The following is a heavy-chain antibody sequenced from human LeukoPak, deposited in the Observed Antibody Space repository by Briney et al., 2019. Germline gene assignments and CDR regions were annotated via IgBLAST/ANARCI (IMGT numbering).Heavy chain of an antibody. CDR2: IYYSGTT. J-gene: IGHJ4*02. D-gene: IGHD3-10*01. CDR3: SKHLVSAHGDPKHFDY. CDR1: RGSFSGYY. V-gene: IGHV4-59*08. Sequence: SETLSLTCTVSRGSFSGYYWSWIRQPPGKGLEWIGYIYYSGTTNYNPSLESRVTMSVDTSKNLFSLNLISVTAADTAVYYCSKHLVSAHGDPKHFDYWGQGILVTVSS.